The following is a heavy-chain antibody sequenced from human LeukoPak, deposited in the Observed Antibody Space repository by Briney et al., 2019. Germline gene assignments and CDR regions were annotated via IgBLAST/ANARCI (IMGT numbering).Heavy chain of an antibody. CDR2: ISTDGSQT. Sequence: GGSQRLSCEASGFTFSNYWMHWVRQAPGKGLMWVSQISTDGSQTFYADSVKGRFTISRDNAKNTLFLQMDSLRPEDTAVYYCVRSLRSADFWGQGTLVTVSS. J-gene: IGHJ4*02. CDR3: VRSLRSADF. CDR1: GFTFSNYW. V-gene: IGHV3-74*01.